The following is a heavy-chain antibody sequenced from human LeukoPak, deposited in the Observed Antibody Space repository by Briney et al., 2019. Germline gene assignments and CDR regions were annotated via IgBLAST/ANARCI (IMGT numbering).Heavy chain of an antibody. Sequence: GASVKVSCKASGYIFTGYYMHWVRQAPGQGLEWMGWINPNSGGTNSAQKFQGRVTMTRDTSISTAYMELSRLTSDDTAVYYCASQVTKSAFDIWGQGTLVTVSS. D-gene: IGHD4-17*01. J-gene: IGHJ3*02. V-gene: IGHV1-2*02. CDR1: GYIFTGYY. CDR3: ASQVTKSAFDI. CDR2: INPNSGGT.